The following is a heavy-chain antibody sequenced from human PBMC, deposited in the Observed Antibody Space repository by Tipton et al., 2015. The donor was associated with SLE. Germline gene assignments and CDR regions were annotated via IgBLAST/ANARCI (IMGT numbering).Heavy chain of an antibody. CDR2: IYYSGST. V-gene: IGHV4-31*03. Sequence: TLSLTCTVSGGSISSGGYYWSWIRQHPGKGLEWIGYIYYSGSTYYNPSLKSRVTISVDTSKNQSSLKLSSVTAADTAVYYCARVPLGSSWSYYFDYWGQGTLVTVSS. D-gene: IGHD6-13*01. CDR1: GGSISSGGYY. CDR3: ARVPLGSSWSYYFDY. J-gene: IGHJ4*02.